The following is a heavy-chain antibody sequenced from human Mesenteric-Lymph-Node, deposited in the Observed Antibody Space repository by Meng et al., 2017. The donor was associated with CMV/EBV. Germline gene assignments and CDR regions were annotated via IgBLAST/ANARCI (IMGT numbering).Heavy chain of an antibody. CDR2: IYYSGST. CDR1: GDSITSHY. V-gene: IGHV4-59*11. D-gene: IGHD6-13*01. J-gene: IGHJ6*02. CDR3: ARDLSSSSFFGMDV. Sequence: ESLKISCTVSGDSITSHYWSWIRQSPGKGLEWLGYIYYSGSTNYNPSLNSRVTISVDTSKNQFSLKLSSVTAADTAVYYCARDLSSSSFFGMDVWGRGTTVTVSS.